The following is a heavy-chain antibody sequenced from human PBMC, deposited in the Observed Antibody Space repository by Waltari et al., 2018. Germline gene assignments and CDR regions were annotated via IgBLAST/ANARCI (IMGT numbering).Heavy chain of an antibody. J-gene: IGHJ6*02. D-gene: IGHD3-10*01. CDR2: PYHAGNT. CDR1: SFNVSSYY. Sequence: EVQLVESGGHLIQPGGSLRLSCAASSFNVSSYYMNWVRQAPGKGLEWVSIPYHAGNTYDADSVKGRFTFARYNSKNTLYLQMNSLRAEDTAVYYCARGNTKYGMDVWGQGTTVTVSS. V-gene: IGHV3-53*01. CDR3: ARGNTKYGMDV.